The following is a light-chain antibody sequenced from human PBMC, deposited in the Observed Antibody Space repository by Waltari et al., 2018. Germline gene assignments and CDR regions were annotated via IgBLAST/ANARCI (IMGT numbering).Light chain of an antibody. CDR3: GSYRSGSTLV. CDR1: SSDIGGHIH. Sequence: QSALTQPASVSGSPGQSSAISCTGTSSDIGGHIHVSWYQQHPGKAPKIIIYNDHNRPSGVSDRFSGSKSGNTASLTISGLQAEDEADYYCGSYRSGSTLVFGGGTRLTVL. J-gene: IGLJ2*01. CDR2: NDH. V-gene: IGLV2-14*03.